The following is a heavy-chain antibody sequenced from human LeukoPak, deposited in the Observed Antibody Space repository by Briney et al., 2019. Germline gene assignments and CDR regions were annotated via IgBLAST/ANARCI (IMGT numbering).Heavy chain of an antibody. CDR3: ARDLRAGGTWSYGVYFDL. V-gene: IGHV3-7*01. J-gene: IGHJ2*01. CDR1: GFTFSSYG. D-gene: IGHD4-17*01. Sequence: GGSLRLSCATSGFTFSSYGMHWVRQAPGRGLEWVANIKEDGSEKNYVDSVKGRFTISRDNAKNSVYLLLNSLTPEDTAVYYCARDLRAGGTWSYGVYFDLWGRGTLVTVSS. CDR2: IKEDGSEK.